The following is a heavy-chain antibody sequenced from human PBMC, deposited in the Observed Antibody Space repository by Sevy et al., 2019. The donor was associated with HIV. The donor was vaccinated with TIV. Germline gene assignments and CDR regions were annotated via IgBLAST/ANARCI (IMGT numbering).Heavy chain of an antibody. CDR1: GYTFTNYG. CDR2: ISAYKCNT. J-gene: IGHJ4*02. CDR3: ARDGSFSMIVVDLDY. D-gene: IGHD3-22*01. Sequence: ASVKVSCKASGYTFTNYGITWVRQAPGQGLEWMGWISAYKCNTNYAQKLQGRVTMTTDTSTSTAYMELRSLRSDDTAVYYCARDGSFSMIVVDLDYWGQGTLVTVSS. V-gene: IGHV1-18*01.